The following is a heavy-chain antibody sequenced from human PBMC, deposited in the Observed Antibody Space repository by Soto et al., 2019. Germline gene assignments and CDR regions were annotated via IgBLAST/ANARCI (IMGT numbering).Heavy chain of an antibody. V-gene: IGHV3-33*01. D-gene: IGHD1-26*01. CDR1: GFTFSGYG. CDR2: TRHDGSNT. CDR3: ARDGVGATTYFGYFDY. J-gene: IGHJ4*02. Sequence: QVQLVESGGGVVQPGRSLRLPCAASGFTFSGYGMHWVRQAPGKGLEWVAVTRHDGSNTYYADSVRGRFTISRDNSKKTLYLQMNSLRAEDTAVYYCARDGVGATTYFGYFDYWGQGTLVTVSS.